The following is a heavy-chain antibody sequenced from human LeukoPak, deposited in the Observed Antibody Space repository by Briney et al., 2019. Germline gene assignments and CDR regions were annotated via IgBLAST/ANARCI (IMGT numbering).Heavy chain of an antibody. D-gene: IGHD3-22*01. CDR1: GYTFTNYD. J-gene: IGHJ4*02. CDR2: MNANSGNT. V-gene: IGHV1-8*01. CDR3: ASPRGGYYESSGYYYYFEY. Sequence: ASVKVSCKASGYTFTNYDINWVRQAPGQGLEWMGWMNANSGNTDYAQKLQGRVTMTTNTSIGTAYMELRSLRGGDTAVYYCASPRGGYYESSGYYYYFEYWGQGALVTVSS.